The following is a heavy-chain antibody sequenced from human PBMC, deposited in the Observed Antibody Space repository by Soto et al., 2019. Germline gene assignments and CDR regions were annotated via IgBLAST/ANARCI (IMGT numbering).Heavy chain of an antibody. D-gene: IGHD3-3*01. CDR1: GGSISSSSYY. Sequence: QLQLQESGPGLVKPSETLSLTCTVSGGSISSSSYYWGWIRQPPGKGLEWIGSIYYSGSTYYNPSLTSRDTFSVDTSKYHVSLRLSSVTAADTAVYDCAGRITIFGVVGVWGQGTLVTVSS. CDR2: IYYSGST. J-gene: IGHJ4*02. CDR3: AGRITIFGVVGV. V-gene: IGHV4-39*01.